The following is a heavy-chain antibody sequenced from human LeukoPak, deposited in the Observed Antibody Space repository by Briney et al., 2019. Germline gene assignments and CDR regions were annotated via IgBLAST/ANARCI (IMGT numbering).Heavy chain of an antibody. Sequence: GGSLRLSCEASGFTFSNYWMSWVRQAPGKGLEWVASIKQDGSEKYYVDSVKGRFTIFRDNAKNSLFLQLNSLRAEDTAIYYCVRTRESGTYDYWGQGTLVTVSS. V-gene: IGHV3-7*01. J-gene: IGHJ4*02. CDR1: GFTFSNYW. D-gene: IGHD1-26*01. CDR2: IKQDGSEK. CDR3: VRTRESGTYDY.